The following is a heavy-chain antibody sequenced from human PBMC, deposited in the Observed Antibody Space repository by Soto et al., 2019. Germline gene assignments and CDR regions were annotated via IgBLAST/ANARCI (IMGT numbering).Heavy chain of an antibody. D-gene: IGHD3-9*01. CDR2: LIPIFGTA. J-gene: IGHJ6*02. CDR3: ARGKVGRYFHCLPARSKNYYYCGMYG. V-gene: IGHV1-69*06. CDR1: GGTFSSCA. Sequence: ASVMFSCKDSGGTFSSCAISWVRPAPGQGLDWMGGLIPIFGTANYAQKFQGRVTSTADKSTSTAYMELSRLRSEETAVYYCARGKVGRYFHCLPARSKNYYYCGMYGGGQGNTVTAP.